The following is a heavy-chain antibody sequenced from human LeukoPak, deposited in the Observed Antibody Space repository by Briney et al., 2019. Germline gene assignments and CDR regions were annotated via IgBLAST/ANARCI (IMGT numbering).Heavy chain of an antibody. CDR2: INHSGST. D-gene: IGHD4-11*01. Sequence: PSETLSLTCAVYDGSFSGYSWSWIRQPPGKGLEWIGEINHSGSTNYNPSFKSRVTISLDTSKNQFSLKLSSVTAADTAVYYCARDRPVTGANWFDPWGQGALVTVSS. J-gene: IGHJ5*02. CDR1: DGSFSGYS. CDR3: ARDRPVTGANWFDP. V-gene: IGHV4-34*01.